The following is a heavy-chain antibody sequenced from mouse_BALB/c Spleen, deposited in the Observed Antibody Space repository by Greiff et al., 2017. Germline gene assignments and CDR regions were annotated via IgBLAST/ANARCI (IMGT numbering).Heavy chain of an antibody. CDR1: GFNIKDTY. V-gene: IGHV14-3*02. CDR3: ARRDYSGGIDY. Sequence: VQLQQSGAELVKPGASVKLSCTASGFNIKDTYMHWVKQRPEQGLEWIGRIDPANGNTKNDPKFQGKATITADTSSNTAYLQLSSLTSEDTAVYYCARRDYSGGIDYWGQGTSVTVSS. D-gene: IGHD2-12*01. CDR2: IDPANGNT. J-gene: IGHJ4*01.